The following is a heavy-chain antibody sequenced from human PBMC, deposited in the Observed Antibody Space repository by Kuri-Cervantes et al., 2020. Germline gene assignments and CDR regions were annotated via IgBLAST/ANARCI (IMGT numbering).Heavy chain of an antibody. CDR2: ISDWSGST. V-gene: IGHV3-23*01. J-gene: IGHJ4*02. Sequence: GESLKISCAASGFTFSGYGMRWVRQAPGKGLGWVSTISDWSGSTYYADSVKGRFTISRDNSKNTLYLHLNSLRAEDTAVYYCATDVASHVGASSYWGQGTLVTVSS. CDR1: GFTFSGYG. CDR3: ATDVASHVGASSY. D-gene: IGHD1-26*01.